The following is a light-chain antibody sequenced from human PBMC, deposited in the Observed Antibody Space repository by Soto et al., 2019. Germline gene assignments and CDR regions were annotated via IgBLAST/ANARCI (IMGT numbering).Light chain of an antibody. J-gene: IGKJ4*01. CDR3: QKYNSAPLT. V-gene: IGKV1-27*01. Sequence: DVQMTQSPSSLSAFVGDRVTITCRASQGIAPYLAWFQQKPGKVPKLLIYATSTLQSGVPSRFSGSGYGPDFTLTINSLQPEDVGTYYCQKYNSAPLTYGGGTKVEIK. CDR1: QGIAPY. CDR2: ATS.